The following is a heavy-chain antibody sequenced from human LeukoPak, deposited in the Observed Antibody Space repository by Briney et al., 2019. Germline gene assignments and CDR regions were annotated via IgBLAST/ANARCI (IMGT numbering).Heavy chain of an antibody. CDR2: IKSKTDGGTT. J-gene: IGHJ5*02. CDR3: TTSDHYDFWFDP. D-gene: IGHD3-3*01. V-gene: IGHV3-15*01. CDR1: GFTFSSYW. Sequence: GGSLRLSCAASGFTFSSYWMSWVRQAPGKGLEWVGRIKSKTDGGTTDYAAPVKGRFTISRDDSKNTLYLQMNSLKTEDTAVYYCTTSDHYDFWFDPWGQGTLVTVSS.